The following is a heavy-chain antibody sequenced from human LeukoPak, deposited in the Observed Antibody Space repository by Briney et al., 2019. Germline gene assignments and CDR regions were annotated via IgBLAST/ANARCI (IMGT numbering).Heavy chain of an antibody. CDR1: GFTFSSYA. V-gene: IGHV3-66*01. CDR2: IYSGGST. Sequence: GGSLRLSCAASGFTFSSYAMSWVRQAPGKGLEWVSVIYSGGSTYYADSVKGRFTISRDDSKNTLYLQMNSLRAEDTAVYYCATDSYYYGSGSYPPGGYWGQGTLVTVSS. CDR3: ATDSYYYGSGSYPPGGY. D-gene: IGHD3-10*01. J-gene: IGHJ4*02.